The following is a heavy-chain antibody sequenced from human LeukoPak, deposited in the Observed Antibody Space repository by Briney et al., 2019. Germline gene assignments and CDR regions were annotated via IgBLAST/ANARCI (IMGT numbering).Heavy chain of an antibody. Sequence: GGSLRLSCAASGFTFSSYWMHWVRQAPGKGLVWVSRINSDGSSTSYADSVKGRFTISRDNAKNTLYLQMNSLRAEDTAVYYCVRDGVGAPPFDYWGQGVLVTVSS. CDR3: VRDGVGAPPFDY. CDR2: INSDGSST. CDR1: GFTFSSYW. D-gene: IGHD1-26*01. V-gene: IGHV3-74*01. J-gene: IGHJ4*02.